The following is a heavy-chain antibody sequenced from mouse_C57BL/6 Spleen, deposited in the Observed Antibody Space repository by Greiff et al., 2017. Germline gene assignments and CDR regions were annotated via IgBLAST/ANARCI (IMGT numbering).Heavy chain of an antibody. D-gene: IGHD1-1*01. CDR2: IYPGSGNT. Sequence: VQLMESGPERVKPGASVKISCKASGYTFTDYYINWVKQRPGQGLEWIGWIYPGSGNTPYNEKFKGKATLTVDTSSSTAYMELSSLTSEDSAVYFGARMERIATVEPFDYWGQGTTLTVSS. V-gene: IGHV1-84*01. CDR1: GYTFTDYY. CDR3: ARMERIATVEPFDY. J-gene: IGHJ2*01.